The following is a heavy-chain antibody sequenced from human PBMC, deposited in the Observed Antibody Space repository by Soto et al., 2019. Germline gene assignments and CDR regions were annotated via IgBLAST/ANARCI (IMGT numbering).Heavy chain of an antibody. Sequence: GGSLRLSCAASGFTFSSYAMHWVRQAPGKGLEYVSAISSNGGSTYYANSVKGRFTISRDNSKNTLYLQMGSLRAEDMAVYYCAREGGGYLYYYYMDVWGKGTTVTVSS. CDR1: GFTFSSYA. CDR3: AREGGGYLYYYYMDV. J-gene: IGHJ6*03. CDR2: ISSNGGST. D-gene: IGHD3-22*01. V-gene: IGHV3-64*01.